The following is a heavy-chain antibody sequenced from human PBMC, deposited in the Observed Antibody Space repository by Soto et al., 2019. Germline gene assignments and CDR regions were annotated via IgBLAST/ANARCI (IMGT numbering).Heavy chain of an antibody. CDR2: IYYSGST. J-gene: IGHJ4*02. Sequence: QVQLQESGPGLVKPSQTLSLTCTVSGGSISSGGYYWSWIRQHPGKGQEWIGYIYYSGSTYYNPSLKSRVTISVDTSKNQFSLKLSSVTAADTAVYYCARDKKGGDSTPYFDYWGQGTLVTVSS. CDR1: GGSISSGGYY. D-gene: IGHD4-17*01. CDR3: ARDKKGGDSTPYFDY. V-gene: IGHV4-31*03.